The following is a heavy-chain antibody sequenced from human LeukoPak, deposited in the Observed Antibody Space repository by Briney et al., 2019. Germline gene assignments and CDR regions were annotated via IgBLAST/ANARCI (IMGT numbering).Heavy chain of an antibody. CDR1: GGTFSSYA. CDR3: ASENYDSSGSYRGFDY. D-gene: IGHD3-22*01. J-gene: IGHJ4*02. V-gene: IGHV1-69*04. Sequence: ASVKVSCKASGGTFSSYAISWVRQAPGQGLEWMGRIIPILGIANYAQKFQGRVTITADKSTSTAYMELSSLRSEDTAVCYCASENYDSSGSYRGFDYWGQGTLVTVSS. CDR2: IIPILGIA.